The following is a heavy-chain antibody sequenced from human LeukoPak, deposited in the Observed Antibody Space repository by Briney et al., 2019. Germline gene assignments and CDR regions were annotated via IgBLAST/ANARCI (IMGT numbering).Heavy chain of an antibody. Sequence: VASVKVSCKASGYTFTGYYMHWVRQAPGQGLEWMGWINPNSGGTNYAQKFQGRVTMTRDTSISTAYMELSRLRSDDTAVYYCARAATVTTGVFDYWGQGTLVTVSS. CDR3: ARAATVTTGVFDY. D-gene: IGHD4-17*01. CDR1: GYTFTGYY. V-gene: IGHV1-2*02. CDR2: INPNSGGT. J-gene: IGHJ4*02.